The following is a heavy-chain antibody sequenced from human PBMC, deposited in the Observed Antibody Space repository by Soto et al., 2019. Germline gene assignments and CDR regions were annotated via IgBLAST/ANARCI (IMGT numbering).Heavy chain of an antibody. J-gene: IGHJ4*02. D-gene: IGHD3-22*01. CDR2: IYPGDSDT. V-gene: IGHV5-51*01. CDR1: GYSFTSYW. CDR3: ARERVPYYYDSSGISFDY. Sequence: GESLKISCKGSGYSFTSYWIGWVRQMPGKGLEWMGIIYPGDSDTRYSPSFQGQVTISADKSISTAYLQWSSLKASDTAMYYCARERVPYYYDSSGISFDYWGQGTLVTVS.